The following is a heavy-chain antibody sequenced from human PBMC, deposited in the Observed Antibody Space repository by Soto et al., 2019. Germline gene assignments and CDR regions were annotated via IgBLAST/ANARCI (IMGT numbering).Heavy chain of an antibody. CDR2: VHHSVTT. J-gene: IGHJ1*01. CDR3: ARDTSSTSLLAEYFQF. V-gene: IGHV4-39*02. Sequence: PSETLRLTCDVSGGPVGYTSFYWGWLRQSPGKGLEWIGSVHHSVTTYYNPSLKGRVTISMDTSKNQFSLRLTSVTAADTAVYYCARDTSSTSLLAEYFQFWGQGTQVTVSS. D-gene: IGHD3-9*01. CDR1: GGPVGYTSFY.